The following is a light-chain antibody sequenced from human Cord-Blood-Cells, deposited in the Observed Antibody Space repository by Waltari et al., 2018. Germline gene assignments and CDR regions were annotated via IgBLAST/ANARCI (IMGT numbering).Light chain of an antibody. CDR2: NAS. J-gene: IGKJ4*01. CDR1: QIVSSY. Sequence: EIVLTQSPATLSLSPGERATLSCRARQIVSSYLAWYQQKPGQAPRPLIYNASNRATGVPARFSGSGSGTNFTLTISSLEPEDFAVYYCQQRSNWPPLTFGGGTKVEIK. CDR3: QQRSNWPPLT. V-gene: IGKV3-11*01.